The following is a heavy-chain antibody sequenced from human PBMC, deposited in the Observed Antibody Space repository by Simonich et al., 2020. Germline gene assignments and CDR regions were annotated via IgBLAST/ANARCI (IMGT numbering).Heavy chain of an antibody. CDR1: GFTFSSYG. D-gene: IGHD6-13*01. V-gene: IGHV3-33*01. CDR3: ARERAAAGEAFDY. Sequence: QVQLVESGGGVVQPGRSLRLSCAASGFTFSSYGMHWVRQAPGKGREWVEVKWYDGSNKYYADSRKGRFTISRDNSKNTLYLQMNSLRAEDTAVYYCARERAAAGEAFDYWGQGTLVTVSS. J-gene: IGHJ4*02. CDR2: KWYDGSNK.